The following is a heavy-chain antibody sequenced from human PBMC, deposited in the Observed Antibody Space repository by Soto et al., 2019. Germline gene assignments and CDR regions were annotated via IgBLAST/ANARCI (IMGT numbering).Heavy chain of an antibody. Sequence: EVQLVESGGGLVQPGGSLRLSCAASGVTFSSYDMHWVRQGTGKGLEWVSGIGTSGDTYYPGSVKGRFTISREKAKNYLYLQNNSLRAGDTAVYYCASSYGVPHWYFDLWGRGTLVTVSS. D-gene: IGHD4-17*01. CDR1: GVTFSSYD. CDR2: IGTSGDT. V-gene: IGHV3-13*01. J-gene: IGHJ2*01. CDR3: ASSYGVPHWYFDL.